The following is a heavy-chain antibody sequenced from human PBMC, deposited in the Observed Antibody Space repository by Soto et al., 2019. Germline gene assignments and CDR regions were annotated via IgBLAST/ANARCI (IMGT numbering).Heavy chain of an antibody. CDR2: ISSSSSYI. Sequence: PGRSLRLSCAASGFTFISYSMNWVLQAPGKGLEWVSSISSSSSYIYYADSVKGRFTISRDNAKNSLYLQMNSLRAEDTAVYYCATTPYYYDTSGYYYWGQGTLVTVSS. D-gene: IGHD3-22*01. J-gene: IGHJ4*02. CDR3: ATTPYYYDTSGYYY. CDR1: GFTFISYS. V-gene: IGHV3-21*01.